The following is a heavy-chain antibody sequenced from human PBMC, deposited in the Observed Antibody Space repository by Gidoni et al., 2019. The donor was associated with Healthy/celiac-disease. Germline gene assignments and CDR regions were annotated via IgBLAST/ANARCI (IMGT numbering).Heavy chain of an antibody. V-gene: IGHV1-69*01. CDR2: IIPIFGTA. J-gene: IGHJ4*02. D-gene: IGHD4-17*01. CDR1: GGTVSSYA. Sequence: QVQLVQSGAEVKKPGSSVKVSCKASGGTVSSYAISWGRQAPGQGLVWRGGIIPIFGTATYAQKFPGRVTIPADESTSTAYMELSSLRSEDTAVYYCARVGNDYGDHRADYWGQGTLVTVSS. CDR3: ARVGNDYGDHRADY.